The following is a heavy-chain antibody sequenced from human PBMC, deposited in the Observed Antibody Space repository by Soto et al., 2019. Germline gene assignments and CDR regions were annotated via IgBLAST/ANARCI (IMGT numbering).Heavy chain of an antibody. CDR3: VRGDPYYGMDV. V-gene: IGHV3-30*03. D-gene: IGHD2-21*02. J-gene: IGHJ6*02. CDR1: GVSSNNYF. Sequence: QVQLVESGGGVVQPGRYLRVSCVASGVSSNNYFMHWVRQAPGKGQEWVAAISYDGSNKHYLDAVKGRFTISRDNSKNTLYLQMNSLRGEDTAVYSCVRGDPYYGMDVWGQATTVTVSS. CDR2: ISYDGSNK.